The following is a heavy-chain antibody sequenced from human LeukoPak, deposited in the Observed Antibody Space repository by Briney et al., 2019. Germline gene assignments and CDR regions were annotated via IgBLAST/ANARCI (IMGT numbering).Heavy chain of an antibody. CDR2: ISSSSSYI. CDR3: ASSLVAGYYYYNYYYMDV. J-gene: IGHJ6*03. D-gene: IGHD5-18*01. V-gene: IGHV3-21*01. Sequence: PGGSLRLSCAASGFTFSSYWMTWVRQAPGKGLEWVSSISSSSSYIYYADSVKGRFTISRDNAKNSLYLQMNSLRAEDTAVYYCASSLVAGYYYYNYYYMDVWGKGTTVTVSS. CDR1: GFTFSSYW.